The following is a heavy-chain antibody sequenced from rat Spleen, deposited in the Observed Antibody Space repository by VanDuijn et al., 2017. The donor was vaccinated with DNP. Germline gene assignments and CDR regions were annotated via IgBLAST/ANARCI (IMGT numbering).Heavy chain of an antibody. Sequence: QVQLKESGPGLVQPSQTLSLTCTVSGFSLVSFGVSWVRQPPGKGLEWIAAISSGGITHYNSVLKSRLSISRDTSKNQVFLKMSSLQSGDTAFYLCTGVDIYPGLPFEYWGQGVMVTVSS. CDR1: GFSLVSFG. J-gene: IGHJ2*01. V-gene: IGHV2S12*01. CDR3: TGVDIYPGLPFEY. CDR2: ISSGGIT. D-gene: IGHD1-4*01.